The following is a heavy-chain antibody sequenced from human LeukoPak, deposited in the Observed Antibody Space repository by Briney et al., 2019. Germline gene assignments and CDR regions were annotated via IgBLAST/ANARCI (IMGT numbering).Heavy chain of an antibody. CDR1: GFNFTNYG. V-gene: IGHV3-30*18. D-gene: IGHD3-10*01. CDR2: VSFDGSDE. CDR3: AKGPRVITGGPLDP. J-gene: IGHJ5*02. Sequence: GGSLRLSCAASGFNFTNYGMHWVRQAPGKGLGWVAVVSFDGSDEYYADSVRGRFTVSRDNSKNTLYLQMNSLRAEDTAVYYCAKGPRVITGGPLDPWGQGTLVTVSS.